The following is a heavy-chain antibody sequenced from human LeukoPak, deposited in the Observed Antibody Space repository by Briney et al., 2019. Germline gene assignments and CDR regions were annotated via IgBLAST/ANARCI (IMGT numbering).Heavy chain of an antibody. CDR1: GYSISSGYY. Sequence: PSETLSLXCAVSGYSISSGYYWGWILQPPGKGLAWIGSIYHSGSTYYNPSLKSRVTISVDTSKNQFSLKLSSVTAADTAVYYCARYKQQLVGRTHFDYWGQGTLVTVSS. V-gene: IGHV4-38-2*01. D-gene: IGHD6-13*01. J-gene: IGHJ4*02. CDR3: ARYKQQLVGRTHFDY. CDR2: IYHSGST.